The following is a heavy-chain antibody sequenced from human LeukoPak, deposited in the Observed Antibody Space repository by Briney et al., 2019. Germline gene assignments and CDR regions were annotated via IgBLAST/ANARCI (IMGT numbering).Heavy chain of an antibody. CDR2: ISGSGGST. V-gene: IGHV3-23*01. CDR1: GFTFTSYA. J-gene: IGHJ4*02. Sequence: GGSLRLSCAASGFTFTSYAMSWVRQAPGKGLEWVSAISGSGGSTYYADSVKDRFTISRDNSKNTLYLQMSSLRAEDTAVYYCAKDPYVKDGYGFDYWGQGTLVTVSS. CDR3: AKDPYVKDGYGFDY. D-gene: IGHD5-24*01.